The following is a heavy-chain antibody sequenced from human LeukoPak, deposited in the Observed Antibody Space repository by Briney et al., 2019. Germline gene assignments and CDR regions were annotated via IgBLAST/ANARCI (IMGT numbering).Heavy chain of an antibody. J-gene: IGHJ4*02. Sequence: GGSLRLSCAASGFTLGDTWMNWVRQVPGQGLEWVANIKQDGSEKFYVASVKGRFTISRDNGKSSLYLQMNSLRAEDTALYYCATSYDMGWLIGYWGQGTLVTVSS. CDR3: ATSYDMGWLIGY. D-gene: IGHD3/OR15-3a*01. V-gene: IGHV3-7*03. CDR2: IKQDGSEK. CDR1: GFTLGDTW.